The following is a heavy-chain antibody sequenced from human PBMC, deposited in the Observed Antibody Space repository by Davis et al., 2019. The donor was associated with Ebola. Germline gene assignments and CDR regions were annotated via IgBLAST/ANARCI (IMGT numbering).Heavy chain of an antibody. CDR2: INPIAGYT. V-gene: IGHV1-46*01. CDR1: GYTFTNYY. J-gene: IGHJ6*02. CDR3: ARDGPDYYGLDV. Sequence: AASVTVSCKAFGYTFTNYYLHWVRQAPGQGLEWMGVINPIAGYTNYAQKFQGRVTITRDTSTSTVYMEVRRLRSEDTAVYYCARDGPDYYGLDVWGQGTAVTVSS.